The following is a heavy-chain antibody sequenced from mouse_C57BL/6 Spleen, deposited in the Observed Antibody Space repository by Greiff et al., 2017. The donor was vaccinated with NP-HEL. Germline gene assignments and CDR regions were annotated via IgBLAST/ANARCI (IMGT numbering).Heavy chain of an antibody. V-gene: IGHV1-20*01. CDR3: ASGDLYYGNPNYAMDY. CDR2: INPYNGDT. Sequence: EVQLQPSGPALLKPGDSVKISCKASGYSFTGYFMNWVMQSHGKSLEWIGRINPYNGDTFYNQKFKGKATLTVDKSSSTAHMELRSLTSEDSAVYYCASGDLYYGNPNYAMDYWGQGTSVTVSS. CDR1: GYSFTGYF. J-gene: IGHJ4*01. D-gene: IGHD2-1*01.